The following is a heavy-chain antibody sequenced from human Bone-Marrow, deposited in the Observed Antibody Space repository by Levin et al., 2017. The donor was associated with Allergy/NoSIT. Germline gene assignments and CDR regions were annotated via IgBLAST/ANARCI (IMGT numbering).Heavy chain of an antibody. CDR2: IRSKAYGGTT. J-gene: IGHJ3*02. V-gene: IGHV3-49*03. Sequence: GGSLRLSCTASGFTFGDYAMSWFRQAPGKGLEWVGFIRSKAYGGTTEYAASVKGRFTISRDDSKSIAYLQMNSLKTEDTAVYYCTREDTNHAFDIWGQGTMVTVSS. CDR3: TREDTNHAFDI. D-gene: IGHD5-18*01. CDR1: GFTFGDYA.